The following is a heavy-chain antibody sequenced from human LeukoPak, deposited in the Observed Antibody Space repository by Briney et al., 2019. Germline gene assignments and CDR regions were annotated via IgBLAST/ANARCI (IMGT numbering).Heavy chain of an antibody. J-gene: IGHJ4*02. V-gene: IGHV4-34*01. D-gene: IGHD1-26*01. CDR1: GGSFSGYY. CDR3: ARRKSGSYWG. CDR2: INHSGST. Sequence: PSETLSLTCAVYGGSFSGYYWSWIRQPPGKGLEWIGEINHSGSTNYNPSLKSRVTISVDTSKNQFSLKLSSVTAADTAVYYCARRKSGSYWGWGQGTLVTVSS.